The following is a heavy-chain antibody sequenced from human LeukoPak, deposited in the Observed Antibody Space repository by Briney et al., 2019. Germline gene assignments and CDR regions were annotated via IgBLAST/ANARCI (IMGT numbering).Heavy chain of an antibody. CDR1: GYSFTSYW. CDR2: IYPDDSDT. J-gene: IGHJ6*03. Sequence: GESLKISCKGSGYSFTSYWIGWVRQMPGKGLEWMGIIYPDDSDTKYSPSFRGQVTISADKSISTAYLQWSSLKASDTAMYYCARLAFYTNAVCFSNYYYSMDVWGRGTTVTVSS. V-gene: IGHV5-51*01. D-gene: IGHD2-8*01. CDR3: ARLAFYTNAVCFSNYYYSMDV.